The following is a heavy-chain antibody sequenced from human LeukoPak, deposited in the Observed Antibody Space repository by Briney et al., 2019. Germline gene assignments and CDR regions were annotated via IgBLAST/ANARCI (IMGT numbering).Heavy chain of an antibody. CDR1: GYTFTDYY. CDR3: ARGRRILGGPENAGDFFDF. V-gene: IGHV1-2*02. CDR2: IKTNSGAT. D-gene: IGHD3-16*01. J-gene: IGHJ4*01. Sequence: ASVKVSCKASGYTFTDYYLLWVRQAPGQGLEWMGWIKTNSGATDYAQNFEARVTMTRDTSSGTAYLDLSGLTSDDTAVYYCARGRRILGGPENAGDFFDFWGQGTLVIVSS.